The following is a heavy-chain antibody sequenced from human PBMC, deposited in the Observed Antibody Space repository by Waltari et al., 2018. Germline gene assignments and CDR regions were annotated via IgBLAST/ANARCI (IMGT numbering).Heavy chain of an antibody. J-gene: IGHJ3*01. CDR2: ISFDGTNG. D-gene: IGHD3-3*01. V-gene: IGHV3-30-3*02. CDR3: AKNFGVGAPEATLDF. Sequence: QVQLMESGGGVVQPGRSLRLSCAASGFNFGAFAMNWVRQAPGKGLDWVAVISFDGTNGYYEDSVKGRFTISRDNSMRTVYLQMNSLRPEDTAVYYCAKNFGVGAPEATLDFWGPGTMVTVSS. CDR1: GFNFGAFA.